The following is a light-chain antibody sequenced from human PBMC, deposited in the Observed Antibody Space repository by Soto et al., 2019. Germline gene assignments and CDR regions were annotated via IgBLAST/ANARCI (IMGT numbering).Light chain of an antibody. CDR1: SSDVGGYNY. V-gene: IGLV2-14*01. J-gene: IGLJ2*01. Sequence: QSALTQPASVSGSPGQSITISCTGTSSDVGGYNYVSWYQQHPGKAPKLMIYDVSNRPSGVSNRFSGSKSGNTASLTISGLQAEDKADYYCSSYTSSSTLGGVFGGGTKLTVL. CDR3: SSYTSSSTLGGV. CDR2: DVS.